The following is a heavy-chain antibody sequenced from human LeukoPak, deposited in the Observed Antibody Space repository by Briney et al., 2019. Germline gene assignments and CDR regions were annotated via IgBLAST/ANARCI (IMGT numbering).Heavy chain of an antibody. J-gene: IGHJ3*02. CDR1: GFTFSSYG. CDR3: AKMDGGKEYYYGSGSYGAFDI. CDR2: IRYDGSNK. Sequence: GGSLRLSCAASGFTFSSYGMHWVRQAPGKGLEWVAFIRYDGSNKYYADSVKGRFTISRDNSKNTLYLQMNSLRAEDTAVYYCAKMDGGKEYYYGSGSYGAFDIWGQGTMVTVSS. V-gene: IGHV3-30*02. D-gene: IGHD3-10*01.